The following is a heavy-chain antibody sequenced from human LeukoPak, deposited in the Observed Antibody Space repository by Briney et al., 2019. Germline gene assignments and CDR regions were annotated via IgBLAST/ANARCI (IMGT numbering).Heavy chain of an antibody. V-gene: IGHV4-34*01. Sequence: SETLSLTCAVYGGSFSGYYWSWIRQPPGKGLEWIGEINHSGSTNYNPSLRSRVTISVDTSKNQFSLKLRFVTAADTAVYYCARVRCSGGSCPYYYYYYYMDVWGKGTTVTVSS. J-gene: IGHJ6*03. D-gene: IGHD2-15*01. CDR1: GGSFSGYY. CDR3: ARVRCSGGSCPYYYYYYYMDV. CDR2: INHSGST.